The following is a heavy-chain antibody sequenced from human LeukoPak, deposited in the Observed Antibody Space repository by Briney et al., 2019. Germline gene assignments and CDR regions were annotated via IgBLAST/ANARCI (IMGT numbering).Heavy chain of an antibody. D-gene: IGHD3-22*01. V-gene: IGHV3-33*01. CDR2: IWYDGSNK. CDR3: ARESWYYYDSSGDYGMDV. Sequence: PGGSLRLSCAASGFTFSSYGMHWVRQAPGKGLEWVAVIWYDGSNKYYADSVKGRFTISRDNSKNTLYLQMNSLRAEDTAVYYCARESWYYYDSSGDYGMDVWGQRTTVTVSS. J-gene: IGHJ6*02. CDR1: GFTFSSYG.